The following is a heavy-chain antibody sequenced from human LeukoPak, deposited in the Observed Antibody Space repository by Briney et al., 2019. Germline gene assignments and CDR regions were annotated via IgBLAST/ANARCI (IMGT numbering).Heavy chain of an antibody. CDR2: ISGSGDNT. V-gene: IGHV3-23*01. D-gene: IGHD5-24*01. Sequence: RGSLRLSCVASGFTFSSYAMSWVRQAPGKGLEWVSAISGSGDNTYYADSVKGRFTISRDNSKNTLYLQMNSLRAEDTAVYYCAKDFDGYSTPYFDYWGQGTLVTVSS. CDR3: AKDFDGYSTPYFDY. J-gene: IGHJ4*02. CDR1: GFTFSSYA.